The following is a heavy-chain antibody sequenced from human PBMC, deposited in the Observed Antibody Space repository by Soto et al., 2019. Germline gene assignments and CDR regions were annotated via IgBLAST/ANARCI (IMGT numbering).Heavy chain of an antibody. Sequence: QEQLVESGGGVVQXGXSLRLSCVASGFMFSSYAMHWVRQAPGKGLEGVAVISYDGSKKYYTDSVKGRYTISRDDSKNTLYLQMNSLRVEDTAVYYCARAPHGMDVWGQGTTVTVSS. V-gene: IGHV3-30-3*01. CDR1: GFMFSSYA. J-gene: IGHJ6*02. CDR2: ISYDGSKK. CDR3: ARAPHGMDV.